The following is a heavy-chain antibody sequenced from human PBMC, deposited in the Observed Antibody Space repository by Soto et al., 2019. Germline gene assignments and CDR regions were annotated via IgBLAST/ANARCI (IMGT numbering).Heavy chain of an antibody. V-gene: IGHV6-1*01. CDR3: ARGSPYYCSGGSCYYYYYVMDV. D-gene: IGHD2-15*01. CDR2: TYYRPKWYN. CDR1: GDSVSSNSAA. Sequence: SQTLSLTCAISGDSVSSNSAAWNWIRQSPTRSLEWVGRTYYRPKWYNDYAVSVKSRITINPDTSKNQFSLQLNSVTPEDTAVYYCARGSPYYCSGGSCYYYYYVMDVWGQGTTVTVSS. J-gene: IGHJ6*02.